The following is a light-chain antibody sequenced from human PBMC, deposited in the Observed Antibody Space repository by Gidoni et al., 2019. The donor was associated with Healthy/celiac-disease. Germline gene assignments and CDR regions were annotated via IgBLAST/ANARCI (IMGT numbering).Light chain of an antibody. Sequence: EIVLTPSPATLSLSPGDSTTLSCRASQSVSSYLAWYQQTPGQAPRLLIYDAANRATGSPARFSGSGAGTDFTLTISSLAHEDFAVYYCQQHSNSLTFGGGTKVEIK. CDR1: QSVSSY. V-gene: IGKV3-11*01. J-gene: IGKJ4*01. CDR3: QQHSNSLT. CDR2: DAA.